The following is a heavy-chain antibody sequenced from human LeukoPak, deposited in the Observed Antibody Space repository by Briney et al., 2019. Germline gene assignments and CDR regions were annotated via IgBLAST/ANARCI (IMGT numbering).Heavy chain of an antibody. J-gene: IGHJ4*02. CDR3: VEMTTVLEWDY. D-gene: IGHD4-17*01. Sequence: GGSLRLSCAASGFTVSSNYMSWVRQAPGKGLEWVSVIYSGGSTYYADSVKGRFTISRDNSKNTLYLQMNSLRAEDTAVYYCVEMTTVLEWDYWGQGTLVTVSS. CDR2: IYSGGST. CDR1: GFTVSSNY. V-gene: IGHV3-66*01.